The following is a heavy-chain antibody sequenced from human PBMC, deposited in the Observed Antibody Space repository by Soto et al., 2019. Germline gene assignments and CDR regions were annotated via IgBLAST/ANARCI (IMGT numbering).Heavy chain of an antibody. Sequence: SETLSLTCTVSGGSISSFYWSWIRQPPGKGLEWIGYFSYSGTSNYNPSLKSRVTISVDTSKNQFSLKLTSVTAADTAVYYCARGRSLGDYWGQGTLVTVSS. J-gene: IGHJ4*02. CDR3: ARGRSLGDY. CDR2: FSYSGTS. V-gene: IGHV4-59*01. CDR1: GGSISSFY.